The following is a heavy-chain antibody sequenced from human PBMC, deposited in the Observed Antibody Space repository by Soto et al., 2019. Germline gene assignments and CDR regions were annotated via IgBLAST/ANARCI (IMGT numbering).Heavy chain of an antibody. D-gene: IGHD3-10*01. Sequence: QVQLVQSGAEVKKPGSSVKVSCKASGGTFSSYAISWVRQAPGQGLEWMGGSIPIFGTANYAQKFQGRVTSTADESTSTAYMELSSLRSEDTAVYYCARGGVVDYSTARGGEYFQHWGQGTLVTVSS. CDR2: SIPIFGTA. CDR1: GGTFSSYA. J-gene: IGHJ1*01. CDR3: ARGGVVDYSTARGGEYFQH. V-gene: IGHV1-69*01.